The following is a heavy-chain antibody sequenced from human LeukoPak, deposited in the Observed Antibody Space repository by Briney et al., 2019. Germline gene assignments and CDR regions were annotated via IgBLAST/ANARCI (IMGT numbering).Heavy chain of an antibody. CDR1: GYSFTSYW. D-gene: IGHD3-22*01. CDR2: IFPGDSDT. V-gene: IGHV5-51*01. J-gene: IGHJ4*02. Sequence: GESLKISCKGSGYSFTSYWIAWVRQMPGKGLEWMGFIFPGDSDTRYSPSFQGQVTISADKSISTAYLQWSSLKASDTAMYYCARSWADYDSGAYYWLLYDYWGQGTLVTVSS. CDR3: ARSWADYDSGAYYWLLYDY.